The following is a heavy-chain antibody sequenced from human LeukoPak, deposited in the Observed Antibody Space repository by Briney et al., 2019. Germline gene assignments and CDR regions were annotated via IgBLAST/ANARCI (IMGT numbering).Heavy chain of an antibody. V-gene: IGHV3-21*01. CDR3: ARDREGIAPRPFDY. CDR1: GFTFSSYW. CDR2: ISSSSSYI. D-gene: IGHD6-6*01. J-gene: IGHJ4*02. Sequence: AGGSLRLSCAASGFTFSSYWMIWVRQAPGKGLEWVSSISSSSSYIYYADSVKGRFTISRDNAKNSLYLQMNSLRAEDTAVFYCARDREGIAPRPFDYWGQGTLVTVSS.